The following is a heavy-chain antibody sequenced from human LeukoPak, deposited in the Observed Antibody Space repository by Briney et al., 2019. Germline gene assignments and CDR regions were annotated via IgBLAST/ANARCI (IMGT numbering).Heavy chain of an antibody. CDR2: ISDSGTTI. V-gene: IGHV3-11*01. J-gene: IGHJ4*02. CDR1: EFVLNDYY. Sequence: GGSLRLSCAAPEFVLNDYYMSWVRQAPGKGLGWVSYISDSGTTIYYADSVKGRFTISRDNATNSLYLQMNSLRAEDTALYYCARARGGDYSNYFDYWGQGTLVTVSS. CDR3: ARARGGDYSNYFDY. D-gene: IGHD4-11*01.